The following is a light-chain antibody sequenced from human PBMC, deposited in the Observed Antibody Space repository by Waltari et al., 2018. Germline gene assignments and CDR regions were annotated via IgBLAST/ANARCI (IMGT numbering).Light chain of an antibody. V-gene: IGKV4-1*01. CDR3: QQYYTTPGT. CDR2: WAS. J-gene: IGKJ1*01. CDR1: QSILFSSNNKNY. Sequence: DIVMTQSPDSLAVSLGERATIRCKSSQSILFSSNNKNYLPWYQQRPGQTPKVLIDWASTRESGVPDRFSGSWSGTDFTLTISSLQAEDVAVYYCQQYYTTPGTFGQGTKVEIK.